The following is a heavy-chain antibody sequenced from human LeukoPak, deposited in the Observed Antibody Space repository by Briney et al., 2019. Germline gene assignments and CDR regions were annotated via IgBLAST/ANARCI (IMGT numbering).Heavy chain of an antibody. V-gene: IGHV1-46*01. Sequence: ASVKVSCKASGYSFTSHYMHWVRQAPGQGLEWMGLINPRGTSTIYAEKFQGRIIMTRDMSTTTDYMELSSLRSEDTAVYYCAREAYDSSGYCDYWGQGTLVTVSS. D-gene: IGHD3-22*01. J-gene: IGHJ4*02. CDR2: INPRGTST. CDR3: AREAYDSSGYCDY. CDR1: GYSFTSHY.